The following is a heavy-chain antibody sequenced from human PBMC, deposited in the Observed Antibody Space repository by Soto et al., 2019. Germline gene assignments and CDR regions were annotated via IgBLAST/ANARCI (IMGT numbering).Heavy chain of an antibody. CDR1: GGSISSYY. CDR2: IYYSGST. Sequence: SETLSLTCTVSGGSISSYYWSWIRQPPGKGLEWIGYIYYSGSTNYNPSLKSRVTISVDTSKNQFSLKLSSVTAADTAVYYCARGSRAARPAYAFDIWGQGTMVTVSS. V-gene: IGHV4-59*01. J-gene: IGHJ3*02. D-gene: IGHD6-6*01. CDR3: ARGSRAARPAYAFDI.